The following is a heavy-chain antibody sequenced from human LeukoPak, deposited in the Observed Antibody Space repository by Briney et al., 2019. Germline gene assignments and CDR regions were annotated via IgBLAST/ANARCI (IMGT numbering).Heavy chain of an antibody. Sequence: PGGSLRLSCAASGFTFSNAWVSWVRQAPGKGLEWVGRIKSKTDGGTTDYAAPVKGRFTISRDDSKNTLYLQMNSLKTEDTAVYYCTTRRAVAGTALFDYWGQGTLVTVSS. CDR3: TTRRAVAGTALFDY. J-gene: IGHJ4*02. CDR2: IKSKTDGGTT. V-gene: IGHV3-15*01. D-gene: IGHD6-19*01. CDR1: GFTFSNAW.